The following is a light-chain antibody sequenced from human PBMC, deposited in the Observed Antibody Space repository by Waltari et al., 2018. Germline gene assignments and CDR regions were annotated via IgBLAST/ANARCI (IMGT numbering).Light chain of an antibody. CDR1: PSVTNM. J-gene: IGKJ3*01. V-gene: IGKV3-15*01. CDR2: DAS. Sequence: EIVMTQSPATLSVSPGEGVTLSCRASPSVTNMLAWYQQKPGQAPRLLMYDASTRAAGIPARFSGSESGTEFTLTINSLQSEDFAVYFCQQYYNWPLTFGPGTKVDIK. CDR3: QQYYNWPLT.